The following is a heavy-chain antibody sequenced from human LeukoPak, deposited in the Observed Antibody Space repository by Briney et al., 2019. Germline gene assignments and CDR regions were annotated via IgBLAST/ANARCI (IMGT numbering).Heavy chain of an antibody. CDR3: TTSYSGNSWYDWFGP. CDR2: IRTKANTYAT. Sequence: GGSLRLSCVVSGFSFYNTGMSWVRQASGKGLEWVGLIRTKANTYATAYAASVTGRFTISRDDSKTTSYLQMNSLKTEDTALYFCTTSYSGNSWYDWFGPWGQGTLVTVSS. D-gene: IGHD6-13*01. V-gene: IGHV3-73*01. CDR1: GFSFYNTG. J-gene: IGHJ5*02.